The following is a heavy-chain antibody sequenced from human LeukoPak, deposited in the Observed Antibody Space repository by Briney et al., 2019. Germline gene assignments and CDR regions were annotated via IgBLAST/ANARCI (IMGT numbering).Heavy chain of an antibody. CDR3: ATVPYDILTGYYTPRLDY. CDR2: FEPEEGEHGET. D-gene: IGHD3-9*01. CDR1: GYSLSDLS. V-gene: IGHV1-24*01. J-gene: IGHJ4*02. Sequence: ASVKVSCKVSGYSLSDLSIHWVRHVPGKGLEWMGGFEPEEGEHGETIYAQKFEGRLTLTEDTSTDTAYMELSSLRSEDTAVYYCATVPYDILTGYYTPRLDYWGQGTLVTVSS.